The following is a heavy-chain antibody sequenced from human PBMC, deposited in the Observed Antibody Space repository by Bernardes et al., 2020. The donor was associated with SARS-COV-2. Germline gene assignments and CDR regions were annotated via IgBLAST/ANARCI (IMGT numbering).Heavy chain of an antibody. CDR1: GFTFSSYS. V-gene: IGHV3-23*01. CDR3: AKEREDNFWSGLDY. Sequence: GGSLRLSCVASGFTFSSYSMSWVRQAPGKGLECVAGISSRADGAYYADSLKGRFTISRDNSKNTLYLQMNSLRAEDTAVYYCAKEREDNFWSGLDYWGQGTTVTVSS. J-gene: IGHJ6*02. CDR2: ISSRADGA. D-gene: IGHD3-3*01.